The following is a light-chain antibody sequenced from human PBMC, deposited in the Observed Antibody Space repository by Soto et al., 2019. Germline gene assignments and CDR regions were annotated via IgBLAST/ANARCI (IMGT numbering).Light chain of an antibody. CDR1: QSVSSNY. V-gene: IGKV3-20*01. Sequence: ALTQSPGTLSSSPGERATLSCRASQSVSSNYLAWYQQKPGQAPRLLIYGASSRATGIPDRFSGSGSGTDFTLTISSLEPEDFAVYYCQQYNSSPITFGQGTRLEIK. J-gene: IGKJ5*01. CDR2: GAS. CDR3: QQYNSSPIT.